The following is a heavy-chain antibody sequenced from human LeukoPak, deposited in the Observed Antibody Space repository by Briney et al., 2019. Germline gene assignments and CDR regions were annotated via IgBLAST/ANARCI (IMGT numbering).Heavy chain of an antibody. Sequence: GGSLRLSCAASGFTFSSYGMSWVRQAPGKGLEWVSAISGSGGSTYYADSVKGRFTISRDNSKNTLYLQMNSLRAEDTAVYYCAKYSGSHYYYYMDVWGKGTTVTISS. D-gene: IGHD1-26*01. J-gene: IGHJ6*03. V-gene: IGHV3-23*01. CDR1: GFTFSSYG. CDR2: ISGSGGST. CDR3: AKYSGSHYYYYMDV.